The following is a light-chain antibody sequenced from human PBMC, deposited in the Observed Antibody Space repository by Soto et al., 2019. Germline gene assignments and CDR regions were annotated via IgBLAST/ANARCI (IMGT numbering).Light chain of an antibody. V-gene: IGKV1-5*03. CDR3: QQYNSYWT. CDR1: QSISDS. CDR2: KAS. Sequence: DFQMTQSPSTLSAFVGDRVTITCRASQSISDSLAWYQQKPGKPPKLLIYKASSLESGVPSRFSGSGSGTEFTLTISSLQPDDFATYYCQQYNSYWTFAQGTKVEIK. J-gene: IGKJ1*01.